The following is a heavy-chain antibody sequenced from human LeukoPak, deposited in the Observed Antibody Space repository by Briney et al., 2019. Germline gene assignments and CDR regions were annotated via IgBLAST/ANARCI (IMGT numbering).Heavy chain of an antibody. V-gene: IGHV4-59*08. CDR2: IYYSGST. J-gene: IGHJ4*02. CDR3: ARGGDYDILTGYSYFDY. CDR1: GGSISSYY. D-gene: IGHD3-9*01. Sequence: PSETLSLTCTVSGGSISSYYWSWIRQPPGKGLEWFGYIYYSGSTNYNPSLKSRVTISVDTSKNQVSLKLSSVTAADTAVYYCARGGDYDILTGYSYFDYWGQGTLVTVSS.